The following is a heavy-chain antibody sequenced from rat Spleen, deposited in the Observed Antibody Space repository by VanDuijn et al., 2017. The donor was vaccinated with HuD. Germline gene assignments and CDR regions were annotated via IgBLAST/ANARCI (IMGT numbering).Heavy chain of an antibody. CDR3: ARHEDYGGYSKDYFEY. V-gene: IGHV5-19*01. D-gene: IGHD1-11*01. CDR1: GFTFSNYG. J-gene: IGHJ2*01. CDR2: ITNTGGST. Sequence: EVRLVESGGGLVQPGRSLKVSCAASGFTFSNYGMHWIRQAPTKGLEWVASITNTGGSTYYPDSVKGRFTISRDNAKSTLYLQMDSLRSEDTATYYCARHEDYGGYSKDYFEYWGQGVMVTVSS.